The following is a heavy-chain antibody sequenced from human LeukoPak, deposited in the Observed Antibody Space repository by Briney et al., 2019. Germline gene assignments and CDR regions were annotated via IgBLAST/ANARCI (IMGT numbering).Heavy chain of an antibody. Sequence: SETLSLTCTVSGGSISSGGYYWSWIRQPPGKGLEWIGYIYHSGSTYYNPSLKSRVTISVDKSKNQFSLKLSSVTAADTAVYYCARVKPSVADPHAHYFDYWGQGTLVTVPS. J-gene: IGHJ4*02. CDR1: GGSISSGGYY. D-gene: IGHD6-19*01. V-gene: IGHV4-30-2*01. CDR2: IYHSGST. CDR3: ARVKPSVADPHAHYFDY.